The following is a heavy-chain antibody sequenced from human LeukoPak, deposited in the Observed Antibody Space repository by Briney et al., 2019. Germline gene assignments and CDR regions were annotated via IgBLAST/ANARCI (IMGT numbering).Heavy chain of an antibody. CDR1: GFTFSSYA. Sequence: GRSLRLSCAASGFTFSSYAMHWVRQAPGKGLEWVAVISYDGTNKYYADSVKGRFTISRDNSNNTLYLQMNSLKAEDTAVYCCAKGRTGWLDAFDIWGQGTMVTVSS. J-gene: IGHJ3*02. V-gene: IGHV3-30*04. D-gene: IGHD6-19*01. CDR3: AKGRTGWLDAFDI. CDR2: ISYDGTNK.